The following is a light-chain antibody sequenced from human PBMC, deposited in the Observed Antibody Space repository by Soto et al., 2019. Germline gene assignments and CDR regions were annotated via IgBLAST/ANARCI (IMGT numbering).Light chain of an antibody. V-gene: IGKV2-28*01. CDR2: WGS. CDR3: IHRRALPVT. J-gene: IGKJ5*01. CDR1: QSLLHSTGNNN. Sequence: DIVLTQSPLSLPVTPGEPASISCRSSQSLLHSTGNNNLDWYLQKPGQPPQLLIYWGSSRASGVPDRLSGSGSGTDFTLTISRVEADDVGVYYCIHRRALPVTFGQGTRLDIK.